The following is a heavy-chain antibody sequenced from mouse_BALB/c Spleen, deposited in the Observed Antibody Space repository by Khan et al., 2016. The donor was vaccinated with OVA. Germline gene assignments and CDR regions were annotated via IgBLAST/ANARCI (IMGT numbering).Heavy chain of an antibody. J-gene: IGHJ3*01. V-gene: IGHV1S81*02. CDR1: GYTFTTYW. CDR3: ARLDYSWVAY. Sequence: QVQLKESGAELVKPGASVKLSCKASGYTFTTYWMHWVTQRPGQGLEWIGEINPSNGRTNYNEKFKSKATLTVDKSSSTAYMQLSSLTSEDSSVDYCARLDYSWVAYWGQGTLVTVST. D-gene: IGHD1-1*02. CDR2: INPSNGRT.